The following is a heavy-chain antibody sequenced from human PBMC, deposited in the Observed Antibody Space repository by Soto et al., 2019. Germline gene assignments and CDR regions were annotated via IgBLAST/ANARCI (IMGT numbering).Heavy chain of an antibody. J-gene: IGHJ6*02. V-gene: IGHV3-30-3*01. D-gene: IGHD3-9*01. CDR2: ISYDGSNK. Sequence: PGGSLRLSCAASGFTFSSYAMHWVRQAPGKGLEWVAVISYDGSNKYYADSVKGRFTISRDNSKNTLYLQMNSLRAEDTAVYYCARGLTGYSRLSPYYYYYGMDVWGQGTTVTVSS. CDR1: GFTFSSYA. CDR3: ARGLTGYSRLSPYYYYYGMDV.